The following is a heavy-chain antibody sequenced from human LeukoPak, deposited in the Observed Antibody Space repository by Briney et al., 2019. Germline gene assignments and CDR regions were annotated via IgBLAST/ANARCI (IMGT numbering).Heavy chain of an antibody. CDR3: AREQDIVVVPAASDAFDI. D-gene: IGHD2-2*01. V-gene: IGHV1-69*13. Sequence: SVKVSCKASGGTFSSYAISWVRQAPGQGLEWMGGIIPIFGTANYAQKFQGRVTITADESTSTAYMELSSLRSEDTAVYYCAREQDIVVVPAASDAFDIWGQGTMVTVSS. CDR1: GGTFSSYA. J-gene: IGHJ3*02. CDR2: IIPIFGTA.